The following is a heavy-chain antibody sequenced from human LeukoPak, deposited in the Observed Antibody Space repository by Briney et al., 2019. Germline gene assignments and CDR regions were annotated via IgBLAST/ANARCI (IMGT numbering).Heavy chain of an antibody. D-gene: IGHD4-17*01. CDR2: IYSSGSA. CDR1: GGSISSYY. V-gene: IGHV4-59*01. CDR3: ARGSLYGEYVFDY. J-gene: IGHJ4*02. Sequence: SETLSLTCTVSGGSISSYYWSWIRQPPGKGLEWIGYIYSSGSANYNPSLKSRVTISVDTSKNQFSLKLSSVTAADTAVYYCARGSLYGEYVFDYWGQGTLVTVSS.